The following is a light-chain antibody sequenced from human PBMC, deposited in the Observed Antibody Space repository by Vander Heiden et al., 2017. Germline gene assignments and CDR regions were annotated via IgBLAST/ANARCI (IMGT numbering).Light chain of an antibody. CDR2: WAS. CDR1: QSVLYSSNNKNY. J-gene: IGKJ4*01. CDR3: QQYYSTPPLT. V-gene: IGKV4-1*01. Sequence: VITQARDSMAVSLGERATINCKSSQSVLYSSNNKNYLAWYQQKPGQPPKLLIYWASSRESGVPDRFSGSGSGTDFTLTISSLQAEDVAVYYCQQYYSTPPLTFGGGTKVEIK.